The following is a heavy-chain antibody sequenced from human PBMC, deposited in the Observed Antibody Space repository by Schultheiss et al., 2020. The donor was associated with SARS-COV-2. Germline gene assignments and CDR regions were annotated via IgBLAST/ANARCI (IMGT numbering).Heavy chain of an antibody. CDR2: INHSGST. CDR3: AGGFDYYDSSGYPVLDV. Sequence: SETLSLTCAVYGGSFSGYYWSWIRQPPGKGLEWIGEINHSGSTNYNPSLKSRVTISVDTSKNQFSLKLSSVTAADTAVYYCAGGFDYYDSSGYPVLDVWVQGTTVTVSS. D-gene: IGHD3-22*01. J-gene: IGHJ6*02. V-gene: IGHV4-34*01. CDR1: GGSFSGYY.